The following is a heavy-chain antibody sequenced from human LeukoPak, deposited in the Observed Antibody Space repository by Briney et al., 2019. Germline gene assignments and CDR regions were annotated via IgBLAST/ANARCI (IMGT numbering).Heavy chain of an antibody. V-gene: IGHV3-48*03. D-gene: IGHD5-12*01. CDR3: ARGLRGYYFDY. Sequence: GGSLRLSCAASGFTFSSYEMNWVRQAPGKGLEWVSYISSSGSTIYYADSVKGRFTISRDNAKNSLYLQMNSLRAEDTAVYYCARGLRGYYFDYWGQGTLVTVSS. J-gene: IGHJ4*02. CDR1: GFTFSSYE. CDR2: ISSSGSTI.